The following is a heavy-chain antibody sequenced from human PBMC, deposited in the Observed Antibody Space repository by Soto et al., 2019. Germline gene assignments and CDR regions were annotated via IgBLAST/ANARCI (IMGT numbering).Heavy chain of an antibody. D-gene: IGHD1-20*01. Sequence: SGPTLVNPTQTLTLTCSFSGFSLSTSGVGVGWIRQPPGKALEWIAVIYWNDDKYYSPSLEGRLIIAKDTAKNQVVLTMTNMDPVDTATYYCAHRRYVITLHLRETWFAPWGQGTLVTVSS. CDR3: AHRRYVITLHLRETWFAP. CDR2: IYWNDDK. J-gene: IGHJ5*02. CDR1: GFSLSTSGVG. V-gene: IGHV2-5*01.